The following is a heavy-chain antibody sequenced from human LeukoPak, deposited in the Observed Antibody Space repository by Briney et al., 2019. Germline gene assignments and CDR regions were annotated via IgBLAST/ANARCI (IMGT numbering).Heavy chain of an antibody. J-gene: IGHJ4*02. CDR3: ARADIVLMVYATPYYFDY. D-gene: IGHD2-8*01. CDR2: IYYSGST. CDR1: GGSISSYY. V-gene: IGHV4-59*01. Sequence: SETLSLTCTVSGGSISSYYWSWIRQPPGKGLEWIGYIYYSGSTNYNPSLKSRVTISVETSKNQFSLKLSSVTVADTAVYYCARADIVLMVYATPYYFDYWGQGTLVTVSS.